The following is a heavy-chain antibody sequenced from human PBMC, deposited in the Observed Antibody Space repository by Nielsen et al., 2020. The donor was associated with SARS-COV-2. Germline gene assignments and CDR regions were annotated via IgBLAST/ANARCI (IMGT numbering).Heavy chain of an antibody. V-gene: IGHV6-1*01. Sequence: SQTLSLTCAISGDSVSSNSAAWNWLRQSPSRGLEWLGRTYYRSKWYNDYAVSVKSRITINPDTSKNQFSLQLNSVTPEDTAVYYCARGAYCGGDCYSYFDYWGQGTLVTVSS. CDR2: TYYRSKWYN. CDR1: GDSVSSNSAA. CDR3: ARGAYCGGDCYSYFDY. J-gene: IGHJ4*02. D-gene: IGHD2-21*02.